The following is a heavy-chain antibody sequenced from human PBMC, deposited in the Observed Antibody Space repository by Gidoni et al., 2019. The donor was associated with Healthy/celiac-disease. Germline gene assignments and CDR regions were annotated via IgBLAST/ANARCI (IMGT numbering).Heavy chain of an antibody. CDR2: IWYDGSNK. CDR3: ARIYCSGGSCYSATPQHYYYGMDV. J-gene: IGHJ6*02. CDR1: GFTFSSYG. D-gene: IGHD2-15*01. V-gene: IGHV3-33*01. Sequence: QVQLVESGGGVVQPGRSLRLSCAASGFTFSSYGMHCVRQAPGKGLEWVAVIWYDGSNKYYADSVKGRFTISRDKSKNTLYLQMNSLRAEDTAVYYCARIYCSGGSCYSATPQHYYYGMDVWGQGTTVTVSS.